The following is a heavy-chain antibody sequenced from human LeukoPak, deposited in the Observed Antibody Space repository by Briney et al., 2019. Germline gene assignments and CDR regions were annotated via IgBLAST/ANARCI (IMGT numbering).Heavy chain of an antibody. D-gene: IGHD1-1*01. CDR2: ISYDGSNK. Sequence: PGRSLRLSCAASGFTFSNYAMHWVRQAPGKGLEWVAVISYDGSNKYYADSVKGRFTISRDNSKNTLYLQMNSLRAEDTAVYYCATRNDAADYWGQGTLVTVSS. J-gene: IGHJ4*02. CDR3: ATRNDAADY. CDR1: GFTFSNYA. V-gene: IGHV3-30-3*01.